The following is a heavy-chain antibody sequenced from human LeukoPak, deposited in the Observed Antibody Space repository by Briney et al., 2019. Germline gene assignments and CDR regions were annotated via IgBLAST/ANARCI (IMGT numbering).Heavy chain of an antibody. CDR3: ARHCSSTSCYVKGFDY. CDR1: GGSISNNNW. D-gene: IGHD2-2*01. CDR2: IYHSGRT. Sequence: KPSETLSLTCAVSGGSISNNNWWGWVRQPPGKGLEWIGEIYHSGRTNYNPSLKSRLTISVDKSENQFSLKLNSVTAADTAVYYCARHCSSTSCYVKGFDYWGQGTLVTVSS. V-gene: IGHV4-4*02. J-gene: IGHJ4*02.